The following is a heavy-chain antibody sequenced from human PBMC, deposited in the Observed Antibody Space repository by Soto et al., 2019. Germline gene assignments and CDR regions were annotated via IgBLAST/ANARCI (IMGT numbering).Heavy chain of an antibody. D-gene: IGHD3-10*01. CDR3: ARDRMVRGVIIPTPVNWFDP. CDR2: INSDGIST. V-gene: IGHV3-74*01. CDR1: GFTFSSYC. J-gene: IGHJ5*02. Sequence: GGSLSFSCAASGFTFSSYCMHWVGQAAGKGWRWGSRINSDGISTSYADSVKGRFTISRDNAKNTLYLQMNSLRAEDTAVYYCARDRMVRGVIIPTPVNWFDPWGQGTLVTVSS.